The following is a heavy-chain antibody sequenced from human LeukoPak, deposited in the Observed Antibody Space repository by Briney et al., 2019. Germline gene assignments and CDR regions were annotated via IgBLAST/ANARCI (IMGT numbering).Heavy chain of an antibody. CDR3: ARGLARFHGSASDY. V-gene: IGHV4-30-4*01. Sequence: SETLSLTCTVSGGSISSGDYYWSWIRQPPGKGLEWIGYIYYSGSAYYNPSLKSRVTISVDTSKNQFSLKLSSVTAADTAVYYCARGLARFHGSASDYWGQGALVTVSS. CDR1: GGSISSGDYY. D-gene: IGHD2-2*03. J-gene: IGHJ4*02. CDR2: IYYSGSA.